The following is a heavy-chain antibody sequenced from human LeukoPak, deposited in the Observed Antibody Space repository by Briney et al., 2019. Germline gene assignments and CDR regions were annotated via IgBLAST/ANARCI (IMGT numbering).Heavy chain of an antibody. J-gene: IGHJ5*02. CDR1: GYTFTSYD. CDR2: MNPNSGNT. CDR3: ARGGGAVALNSWFDP. D-gene: IGHD6-19*01. Sequence: ASVKVSCKASGYTFTSYDINWVRQATGQGLEWMGWMNPNSGNTGYAQKFQGRVTMTRSTSISTAYMELSSLRSEDTAVYYCARGGGAVALNSWFDPWGQGTLVTVSS. V-gene: IGHV1-8*01.